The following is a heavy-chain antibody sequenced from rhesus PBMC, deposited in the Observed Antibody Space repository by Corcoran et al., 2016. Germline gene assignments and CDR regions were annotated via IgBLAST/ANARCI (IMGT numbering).Heavy chain of an antibody. D-gene: IGHD5-24*01. CDR2: IYVSGSST. CDR1: GGSISSSY. CDR3: ARGYSGYSYFDY. Sequence: QLQLQESGPGLVKPSETLSVTCAVSGGSISSSYWSWIRQAPGKGLEWSGYIYVSGSSTNYNPTLKSRVTLSVDTSKNQLSLKLSSVTAADTAVYYCARGYSGYSYFDYWGQGVLVTVS. J-gene: IGHJ4*01. V-gene: IGHV4-169*01.